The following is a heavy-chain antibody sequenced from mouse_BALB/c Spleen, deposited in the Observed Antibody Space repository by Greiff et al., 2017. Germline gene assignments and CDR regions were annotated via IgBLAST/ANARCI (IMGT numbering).Heavy chain of an antibody. CDR2: ILPGSGST. CDR1: GYTFSSYW. D-gene: IGHD2-1*01. V-gene: IGHV1-9*01. CDR3: ARWGNYPYYYAMDD. J-gene: IGHJ4*01. Sequence: QVQLQQSGAELMKPGASVKISCKATGYTFSSYWIEWVKQRPGHGLEWIGEILPGSGSTNYNEKFKGKATFTADTSSNTAYMQLSSLTSEDSAVYYCARWGNYPYYYAMDDWGQGTSGTVSS.